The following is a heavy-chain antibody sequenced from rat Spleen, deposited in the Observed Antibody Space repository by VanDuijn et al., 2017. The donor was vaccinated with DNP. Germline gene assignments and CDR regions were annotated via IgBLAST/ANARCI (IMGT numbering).Heavy chain of an antibody. J-gene: IGHJ3*01. CDR1: GFTFSNYH. CDR2: IMYDGRST. CDR3: ATQGQLQWFPY. Sequence: EVQLVASGGGFVRPGRSLKLSCAASGFTFSNYHMAWVRQAPKKGLEWVATIMYDGRSTYYGDSVKGRFTISRDNAKSILYLQMDSLRSEDTATYYCATQGQLQWFPYWGQGSLVTVSS. D-gene: IGHD1-10*01. V-gene: IGHV5S10*01.